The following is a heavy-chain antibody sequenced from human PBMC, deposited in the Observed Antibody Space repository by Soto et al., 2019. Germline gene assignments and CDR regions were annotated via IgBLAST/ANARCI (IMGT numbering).Heavy chain of an antibody. CDR2: ISAYNGNT. Sequence: GASVKVSSKASGYTFTSYGISWVRQAPGQGLEWMGWISAYNGNTNYAQKLQGRVTMTTDTSTSTAYMELRSLRSDDTAVYYCATNPAIAVAGTEYDYWGQGTLVTVSS. CDR1: GYTFTSYG. J-gene: IGHJ4*02. D-gene: IGHD6-19*01. CDR3: ATNPAIAVAGTEYDY. V-gene: IGHV1-18*01.